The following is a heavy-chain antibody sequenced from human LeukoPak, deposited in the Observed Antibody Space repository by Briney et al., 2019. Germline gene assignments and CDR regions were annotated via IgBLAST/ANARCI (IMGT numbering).Heavy chain of an antibody. CDR1: GGTFSSYA. Sequence: SVKVSCKASGGTFSSYAISSVRQAPGQGGEWMGGIIPIFGTANYAQKFQGRVTITAAESTSTAYMELSSLRSEDTAVYYCARARSAMVRGGFLDLDYWGQGTLVTVSS. CDR3: ARARSAMVRGGFLDLDY. J-gene: IGHJ4*02. CDR2: IIPIFGTA. V-gene: IGHV1-69*01. D-gene: IGHD3-10*01.